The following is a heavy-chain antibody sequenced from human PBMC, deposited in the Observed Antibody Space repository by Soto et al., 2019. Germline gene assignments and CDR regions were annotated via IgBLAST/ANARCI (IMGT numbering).Heavy chain of an antibody. Sequence: ASVKVSCKASGHTFTSYDINWVRQATGQGLEWMGWMNPNTGNTAYAQKFQGRVTMTRNTSISTAYMELSSLRSEDTAVYYCARESSYGLVYWGQGTLVTVSS. J-gene: IGHJ4*02. CDR1: GHTFTSYD. D-gene: IGHD5-18*01. CDR3: ARESSYGLVY. V-gene: IGHV1-8*01. CDR2: MNPNTGNT.